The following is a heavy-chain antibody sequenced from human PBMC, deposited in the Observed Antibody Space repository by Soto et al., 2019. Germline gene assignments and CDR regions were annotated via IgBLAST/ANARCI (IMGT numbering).Heavy chain of an antibody. J-gene: IGHJ6*03. CDR1: GGTFSSYT. V-gene: IGHV1-69*04. D-gene: IGHD5-12*01. CDR2: IIPILGIA. Sequence: VASVKVSCKASGGTFSSYTISWVRQAPGQGLEWMGRIIPILGIANYAQKFQGRVTITADRSTSTAYMELSSLRSEDTAVYYCARDRGGYSSYYYYYMDVWGKGTTVTVSS. CDR3: ARDRGGYSSYYYYYMDV.